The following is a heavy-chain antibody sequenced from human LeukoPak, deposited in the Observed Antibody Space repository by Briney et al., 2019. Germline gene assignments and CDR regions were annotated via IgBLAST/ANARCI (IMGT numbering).Heavy chain of an antibody. CDR3: ARIRDGYNDAYDL. Sequence: ASVKVSCKASGYTFTNYYIHWVRQAPGQGLEWMGLINPGGANTNYAQNFQGRVTLTRDTSTSTVYMELSSLRSEDTAIYYCARIRDGYNDAYDLWGQGTVVTVPS. V-gene: IGHV1-46*01. D-gene: IGHD5-24*01. J-gene: IGHJ3*01. CDR2: INPGGANT. CDR1: GYTFTNYY.